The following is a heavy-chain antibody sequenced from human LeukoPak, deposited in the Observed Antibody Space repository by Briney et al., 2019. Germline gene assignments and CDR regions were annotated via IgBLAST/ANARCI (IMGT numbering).Heavy chain of an antibody. CDR3: ARDREQGFDI. Sequence: ASVKVSCKASGYTFTGHYMHWVRQAPGRGFEWMGWINPNSSGINYAHKFQGRVTMTRDTSIGTAYMEVNRLTSDDTAVYYCARDREQGFDIWGQGTMVIVSS. D-gene: IGHD1/OR15-1a*01. V-gene: IGHV1-2*02. CDR1: GYTFTGHY. CDR2: INPNSSGI. J-gene: IGHJ3*02.